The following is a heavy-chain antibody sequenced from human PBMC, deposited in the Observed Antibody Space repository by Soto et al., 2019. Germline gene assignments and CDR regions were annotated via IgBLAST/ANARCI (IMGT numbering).Heavy chain of an antibody. CDR1: GGSFSGYY. D-gene: IGHD2-2*01. J-gene: IGHJ6*02. Sequence: SETLSLTCAVYGGSFSGYYWSWIRQPPGKGLEWIGEINHSGSTNYNPSLKSRVTISVDTSKNQFSLKLSSVTAADTAVYYCARGRILENCSSTSCFGMDVWGQGTTVTVSS. CDR2: INHSGST. CDR3: ARGRILENCSSTSCFGMDV. V-gene: IGHV4-34*01.